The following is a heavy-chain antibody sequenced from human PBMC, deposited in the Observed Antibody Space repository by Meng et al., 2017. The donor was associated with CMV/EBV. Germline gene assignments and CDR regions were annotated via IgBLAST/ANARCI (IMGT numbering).Heavy chain of an antibody. CDR1: GYTFTSYG. Sequence: ASVKISCKASGYTFTSYGISWVRQAPGQGLEWMGWISAYNGNTNYAQKLQGRVTMTTDTSTSTAYMELRSLRSDDTAVYYCARGPGVVVPAATDYWGQGTLVTVSS. CDR2: ISAYNGNT. V-gene: IGHV1-18*01. D-gene: IGHD2-2*01. CDR3: ARGPGVVVPAATDY. J-gene: IGHJ4*02.